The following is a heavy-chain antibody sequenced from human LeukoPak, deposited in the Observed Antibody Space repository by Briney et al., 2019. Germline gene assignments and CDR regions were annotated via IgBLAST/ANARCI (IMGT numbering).Heavy chain of an antibody. CDR1: GGSIISSDYH. CDR2: ISYSGDT. V-gene: IGHV4-39*01. Sequence: SETLSLTCTVSGGSIISSDYHWGWVRQPPGKGLEWIGTISYSGDTDYNPSLRSRVTISVDTSNNQFSLRLGSVTAADTAVYHCARHCCSGPAKRVFDIWGQGTMVTVSS. D-gene: IGHD2-15*01. CDR3: ARHCCSGPAKRVFDI. J-gene: IGHJ3*02.